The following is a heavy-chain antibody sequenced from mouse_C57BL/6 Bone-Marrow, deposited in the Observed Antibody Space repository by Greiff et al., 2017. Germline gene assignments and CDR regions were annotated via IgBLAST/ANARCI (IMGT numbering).Heavy chain of an antibody. Sequence: EVPLQESGAELVKPGASVKLSCTASGFHIKDYYMHWVKQRPEQGLEWIGWIDPENGYTEYASKFQGKATITAATSSRTAYLQLSSLSSEDTTVYYCTTVVHYWGQGTTLTVSA. CDR3: TTVVHY. CDR2: IDPENGYT. D-gene: IGHD1-1*01. V-gene: IGHV14-4*01. CDR1: GFHIKDYY. J-gene: IGHJ2*01.